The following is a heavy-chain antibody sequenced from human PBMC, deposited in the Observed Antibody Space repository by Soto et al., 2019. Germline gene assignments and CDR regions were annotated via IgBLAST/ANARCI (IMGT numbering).Heavy chain of an antibody. J-gene: IGHJ3*02. V-gene: IGHV3-21*01. Sequence: EVQLVESGGGLVKPGESLRLSCAASGFTFSNYNINWVRQAPGKGVEWVSSIRSRSIDMYYADSVKGRFTISRDDAKTTMSLQMNGLRAEDTAVYFCVRESYPAKAFDIWGQGTMVTVSS. CDR2: IRSRSIDM. CDR1: GFTFSNYN. D-gene: IGHD2-2*01. CDR3: VRESYPAKAFDI.